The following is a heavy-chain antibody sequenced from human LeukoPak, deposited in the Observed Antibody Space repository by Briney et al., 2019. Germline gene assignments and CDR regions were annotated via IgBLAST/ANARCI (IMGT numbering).Heavy chain of an antibody. J-gene: IGHJ4*02. CDR3: ARVGLGITIFGVAHLNFDY. Sequence: SETLSLTCAVYGGSFSGYYWSWIRQPPGKGLEWIGEINHSGSTYYNPSLKSRVTISVDTSKNQFSLKLSSVTAADMAVYYCARVGLGITIFGVAHLNFDYWGQGTLVTVSS. D-gene: IGHD3-3*01. CDR2: INHSGST. CDR1: GGSFSGYY. V-gene: IGHV4-34*01.